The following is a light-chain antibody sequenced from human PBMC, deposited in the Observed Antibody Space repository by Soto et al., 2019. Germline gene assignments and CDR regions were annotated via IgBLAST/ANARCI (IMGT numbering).Light chain of an antibody. CDR2: GAS. CDR3: QQYNNWPWT. Sequence: EIVMTQSPATLSVSPGERATLSCRASQSVSSNLAWYQQKAGQAPRLLIYGASTRATGISGRFSGSGSGTEFTLTISSLQSEDFAIYSCQQYNNWPWTFGQGTKVEIK. J-gene: IGKJ1*01. V-gene: IGKV3-15*01. CDR1: QSVSSN.